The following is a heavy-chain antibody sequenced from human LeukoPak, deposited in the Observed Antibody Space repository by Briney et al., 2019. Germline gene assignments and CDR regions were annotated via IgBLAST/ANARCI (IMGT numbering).Heavy chain of an antibody. V-gene: IGHV1-2*02. CDR2: INPKSGGT. CDR3: ARDWGLGYCSSTSCYTGYYYMDV. Sequence: ASVKVSCKASGYTFTDYYIHWVRQAPGQGLEWMGWINPKSGGTIYAQRFQGRVTVTRDTSISTAYMELSRLRSDDTAVYYCARDWGLGYCSSTSCYTGYYYMDVWGKGTTVTVSS. D-gene: IGHD2-2*02. J-gene: IGHJ6*03. CDR1: GYTFTDYY.